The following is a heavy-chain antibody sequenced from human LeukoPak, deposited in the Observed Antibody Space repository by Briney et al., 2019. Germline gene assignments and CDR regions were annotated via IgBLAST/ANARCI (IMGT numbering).Heavy chain of an antibody. CDR2: ISGSGGST. CDR3: TALITGTPYDY. V-gene: IGHV3-23*01. CDR1: GFTFSSYA. J-gene: IGHJ4*02. D-gene: IGHD1-7*01. Sequence: GGSLRLSCAASGFTFSSYAMSWVRQAPGKGLEWVSAISGSGGSTYYADSVKGRFTTSRDNSKNTLYLQMNSLRAEDTAVYYCTALITGTPYDYWGQGTLVTVSS.